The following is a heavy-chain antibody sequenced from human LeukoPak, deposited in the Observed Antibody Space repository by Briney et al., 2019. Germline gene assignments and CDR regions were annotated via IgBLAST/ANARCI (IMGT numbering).Heavy chain of an antibody. V-gene: IGHV3-30*18. Sequence: GRSLRLSCAASGFTFSSYGMHWVRQAPGKGLEWVAVISYDGSSKYYADSVKGRFTISRDNSKNTLYLQMNSLRAEDTAVYYCAKDQDYYDSSGSFDYWGQGTLVTVSS. CDR2: ISYDGSSK. D-gene: IGHD3-22*01. J-gene: IGHJ4*02. CDR3: AKDQDYYDSSGSFDY. CDR1: GFTFSSYG.